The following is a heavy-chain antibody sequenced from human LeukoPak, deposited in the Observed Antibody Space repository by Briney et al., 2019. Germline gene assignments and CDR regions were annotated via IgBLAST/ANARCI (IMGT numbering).Heavy chain of an antibody. Sequence: GGSLRLSCAASGFTFSSHWMSWVRQAPGKGLEWVSGISDSGGSSTYADSVKGRFTISRDNSKNTLYLEMNSLRAEDTAVYYCSKDRQGGGGWYLFDYWGQGTLVTVSS. J-gene: IGHJ4*02. V-gene: IGHV3-23*01. D-gene: IGHD6-19*01. CDR1: GFTFSSHW. CDR3: SKDRQGGGGWYLFDY. CDR2: ISDSGGSS.